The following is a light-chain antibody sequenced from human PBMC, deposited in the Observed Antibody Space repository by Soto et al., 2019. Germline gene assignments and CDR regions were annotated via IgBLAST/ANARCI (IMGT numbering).Light chain of an antibody. Sequence: EIVLTQSPGTLSLSPGERATLSCRASQTVTSDYLAWYQQKPGQAPRLLIYGASSRATGIPDRISGSGSGTDFTLTISRLEPEDFAVYYCQQYGRSPRTFGQGTKVDIK. CDR3: QQYGRSPRT. V-gene: IGKV3-20*01. CDR1: QTVTSDY. J-gene: IGKJ1*01. CDR2: GAS.